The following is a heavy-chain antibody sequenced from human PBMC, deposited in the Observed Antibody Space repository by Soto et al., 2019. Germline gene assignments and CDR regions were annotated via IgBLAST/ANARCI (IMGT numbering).Heavy chain of an antibody. J-gene: IGHJ6*02. CDR2: INPYTGGT. CDR1: GYTFTGYY. V-gene: IGHV1-2*02. D-gene: IGHD2-21*02. Sequence: QVQLVQSGSEVKEPGASVKVSCKASGYTFTGYYVLWVRQAPGQGPECMGWINPYTGGTNYAQKFQGRVTMTRDTSISTAYMELSKLISDDTAVYYCATQFHHCCGDCYRAPYFVMDVWGQGTTVTVSS. CDR3: ATQFHHCCGDCYRAPYFVMDV.